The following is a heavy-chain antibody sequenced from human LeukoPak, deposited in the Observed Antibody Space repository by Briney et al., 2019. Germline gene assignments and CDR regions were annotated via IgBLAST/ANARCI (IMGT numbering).Heavy chain of an antibody. CDR2: INPNSGGT. CDR3: ARATMVRGNY. J-gene: IGHJ4*02. D-gene: IGHD3-10*01. Sequence: ASVKVSCKASGYTFTGYYMHWVRQAPGQGFEWMGWINPNSGGTNYAQKFQGRVTMTRDTSISTAYMELSRLRSDDTAVYYCARATMVRGNYWGQGTLVTVSS. V-gene: IGHV1-2*02. CDR1: GYTFTGYY.